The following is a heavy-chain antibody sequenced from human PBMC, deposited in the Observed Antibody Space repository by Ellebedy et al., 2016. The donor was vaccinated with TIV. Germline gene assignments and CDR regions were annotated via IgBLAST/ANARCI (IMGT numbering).Heavy chain of an antibody. V-gene: IGHV3-9*01. CDR1: GFTFENYA. CDR2: NSWNSGRI. J-gene: IGHJ3*02. Sequence: SLKISCAASGFTFENYAMNWVRQAPGKGLEWVSGNSWNSGRIGYADSVKGRITISRDNAKNFLYVQMKSLRPEDTAVYYCAKDLGDYGVASGAFDMWGQGTMVTVSA. D-gene: IGHD4-17*01. CDR3: AKDLGDYGVASGAFDM.